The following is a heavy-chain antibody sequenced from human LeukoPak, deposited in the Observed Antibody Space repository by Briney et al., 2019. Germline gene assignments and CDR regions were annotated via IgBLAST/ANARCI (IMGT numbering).Heavy chain of an antibody. CDR3: ARVATPYYSGSGSINWFDP. CDR1: GYTFTSYG. Sequence: GASVKVSCKATGYTFTSYGISWVRQAPGQGLEWMGWISAYNGNTDYAQKLQGRVTMTTDTSTTTAYMELRSLRSDDTAVYYCARVATPYYSGSGSINWFDPWGQGTLVTVSS. V-gene: IGHV1-18*01. J-gene: IGHJ5*02. CDR2: ISAYNGNT. D-gene: IGHD3-10*01.